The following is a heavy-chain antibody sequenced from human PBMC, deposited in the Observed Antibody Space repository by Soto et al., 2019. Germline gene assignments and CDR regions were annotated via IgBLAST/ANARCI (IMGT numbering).Heavy chain of an antibody. Sequence: QVQLVESGGGVVQPGRSLRLSCAASGFTLINYEIHWVRQAPGKGLEWVAVTSFDGDNKYYTQSVKGRFTVSRDNSKNSVHLQMNSLRAEDTAVYYCARESIRGDAFDYWGQGTLVTVSS. CDR1: GFTLINYE. CDR3: ARESIRGDAFDY. J-gene: IGHJ4*02. CDR2: TSFDGDNK. V-gene: IGHV3-30-3*01. D-gene: IGHD3-3*02.